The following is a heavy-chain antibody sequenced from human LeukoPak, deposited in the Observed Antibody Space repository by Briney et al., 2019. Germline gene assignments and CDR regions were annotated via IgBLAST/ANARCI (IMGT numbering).Heavy chain of an antibody. CDR3: ARDLSHYDSSGYSPGPFDY. V-gene: IGHV1-46*01. D-gene: IGHD3-22*01. CDR2: INPSGGST. Sequence: ASVKVSCKASGYTFTSYYMHWVRQAPGQGLEWMGIINPSGGSTSYAQKFQGRVTMTRDTSTSTVYMELSSLRSEDTAVYYCARDLSHYDSSGYSPGPFDYWGQGTLVTVSS. CDR1: GYTFTSYY. J-gene: IGHJ4*02.